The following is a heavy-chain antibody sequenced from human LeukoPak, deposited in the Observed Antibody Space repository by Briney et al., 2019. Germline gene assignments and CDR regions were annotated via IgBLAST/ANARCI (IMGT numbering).Heavy chain of an antibody. D-gene: IGHD2-15*01. V-gene: IGHV4-34*01. CDR1: GGSFSGYY. CDR2: INHSGST. CDR3: ARGGRISRFGRYMDV. Sequence: SETLSLTCAVYGGSFSGYYWSWIRQPPGKGLEWIGEINHSGSTNYNPSLKSRVTISVDTSKNQFSLKLSSVTAADTAVYYCARGGRISRFGRYMDVWGKGTTVTVSS. J-gene: IGHJ6*03.